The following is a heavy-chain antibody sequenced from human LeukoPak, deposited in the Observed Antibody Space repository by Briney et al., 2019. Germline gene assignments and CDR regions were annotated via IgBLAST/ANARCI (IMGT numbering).Heavy chain of an antibody. CDR1: GFTFNNYW. J-gene: IGHJ4*02. V-gene: IGHV3-7*03. Sequence: GGSLRLSCAASGFTFNNYWMSWVRQAPGKGLEWVANIKQDGSEKYYVDSVKGRFTISRDNAKNSLYLQMNSLRAEDTAVYYCARDRLACDYWGQGTLVTVSS. CDR3: ARDRLACDY. CDR2: IKQDGSEK. D-gene: IGHD2-21*01.